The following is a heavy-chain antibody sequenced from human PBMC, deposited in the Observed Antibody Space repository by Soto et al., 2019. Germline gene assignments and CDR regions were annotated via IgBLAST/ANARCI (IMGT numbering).Heavy chain of an antibody. V-gene: IGHV3-53*01. D-gene: IGHD6-19*01. Sequence: GGSLRLSCAASAFTVRSNYMSWVRQAPGKGLEWVSTISSDGGTYYTDAVKGRFAISRDNSKNTLYLQMNSLTAEDTAVYYCARDVMSVAGSADYWGQGTLVTVSS. CDR1: AFTVRSNY. CDR2: ISSDGGT. CDR3: ARDVMSVAGSADY. J-gene: IGHJ4*02.